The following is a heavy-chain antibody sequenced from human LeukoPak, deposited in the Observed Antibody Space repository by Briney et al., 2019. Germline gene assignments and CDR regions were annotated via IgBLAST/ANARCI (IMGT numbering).Heavy chain of an antibody. D-gene: IGHD2-8*01. Sequence: SETLSLTCTVSGGSISSYYWSWIRQPPGKGLEWIGYIHYSGSTNYNPSLKSRVTISVDTSKNQFSLKLSSVTAADTAVYYCARHSGQMYGIGYWGQGTLVTVSS. CDR2: IHYSGST. V-gene: IGHV4-59*08. J-gene: IGHJ4*02. CDR3: ARHSGQMYGIGY. CDR1: GGSISSYY.